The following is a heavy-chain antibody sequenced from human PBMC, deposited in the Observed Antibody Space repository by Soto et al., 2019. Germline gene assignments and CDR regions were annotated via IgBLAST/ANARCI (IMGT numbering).Heavy chain of an antibody. CDR2: ITGSGTSA. CDR1: GFIFSTYG. V-gene: IGHV3-23*01. CDR3: AKRGTAAGLPPYFFDD. Sequence: PGGSLRLSCAASGFIFSTYGMTWVRQAPGKGLEWVSIITGSGTSAYYAESVKGRFTVSRDNSKNTLHLQMNSLRADDTAVYYCAKRGTAAGLPPYFFDDWGQGTLVTVSS. D-gene: IGHD6-13*01. J-gene: IGHJ4*02.